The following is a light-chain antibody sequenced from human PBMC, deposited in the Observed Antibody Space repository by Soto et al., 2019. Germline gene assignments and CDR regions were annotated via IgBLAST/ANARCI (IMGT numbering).Light chain of an antibody. CDR2: EVT. Sequence: QPVLTQPASVSGSPGQSITISCTGTSSDVGGYNYVSWYQQHPGKAPKVMIYEVTNRPSGVSNRFSGSKSGNTASLTISGLQAEDEADYYCSSYTSSTTRVFGGGTKDRP. V-gene: IGLV2-14*01. CDR3: SSYTSSTTRV. CDR1: SSDVGGYNY. J-gene: IGLJ3*02.